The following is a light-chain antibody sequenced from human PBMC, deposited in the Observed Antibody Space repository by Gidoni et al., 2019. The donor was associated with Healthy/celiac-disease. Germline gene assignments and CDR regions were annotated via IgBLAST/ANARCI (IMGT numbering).Light chain of an antibody. Sequence: SSELTQDPAVSVALGQTVRITCQGDSLRSYYASWYQPKPGQAHVLVIYGKNNRPSGIPDRFSGSSSGNTASLTITGAQAEDEADYYCNSRDSRGGVFGGGTKLTVL. CDR3: NSRDSRGGV. V-gene: IGLV3-19*01. CDR1: SLRSYY. CDR2: GKN. J-gene: IGLJ2*01.